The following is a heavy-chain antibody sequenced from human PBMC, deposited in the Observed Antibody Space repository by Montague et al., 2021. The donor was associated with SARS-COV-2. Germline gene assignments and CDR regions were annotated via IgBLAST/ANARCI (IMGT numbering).Heavy chain of an antibody. CDR2: TFFSSEWYY. V-gene: IGHV6-1*01. J-gene: IGHJ6*02. CDR3: ARVRHLGRGMDV. D-gene: IGHD7-27*01. Sequence: CAISGDSVSRNDIAWYWFRQSPSSGLEWLGRTFFSSEWYYHYADSVKSRITIDPDTSKNQVSLLLRSVTPEDTAVYFCARVRHLGRGMDVWGQGTTVTVSS. CDR1: GDSVSRNDIA.